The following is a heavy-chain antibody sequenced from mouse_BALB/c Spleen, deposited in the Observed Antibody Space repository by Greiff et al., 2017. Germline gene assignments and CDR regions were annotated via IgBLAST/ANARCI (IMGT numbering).Heavy chain of an antibody. D-gene: IGHD1-1*01. J-gene: IGHJ1*01. Sequence: QFQLQQSGAELARPGASVKLSCKASGYTFTSYWMQWVKQRPGQGLEWIGAIYPGDGDTRYTQKFKGKATLTADKSSSTAYMQLSSLASEDSAVYYCARAGGSSHWYFDVWGAGTTVTVSS. CDR2: IYPGDGDT. CDR3: ARAGGSSHWYFDV. V-gene: IGHV1-87*01. CDR1: GYTFTSYW.